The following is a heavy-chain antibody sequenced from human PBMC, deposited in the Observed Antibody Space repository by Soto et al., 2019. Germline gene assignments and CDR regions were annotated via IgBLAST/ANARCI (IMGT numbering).Heavy chain of an antibody. J-gene: IGHJ3*02. Sequence: PGGSLRLSCAASGFAFSNSWMSWVRQAPGKGLEWVANMKEDGTEIWYMDSVKGRFTISRDNAKNFLYLQMNNLRAEDTAVYYCSSDIAAAGKVGAFDIWGQATIVTASS. CDR1: GFAFSNSW. CDR2: MKEDGTEI. CDR3: SSDIAAAGKVGAFDI. V-gene: IGHV3-7*01. D-gene: IGHD6-13*01.